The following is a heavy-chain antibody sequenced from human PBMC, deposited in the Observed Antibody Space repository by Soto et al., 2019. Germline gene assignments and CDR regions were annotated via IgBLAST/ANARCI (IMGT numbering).Heavy chain of an antibody. J-gene: IGHJ4*02. CDR1: GDSLSGYY. CDR2: IYYSGIT. CDR3: VRDKSASYSLDY. V-gene: IGHV4-59*01. Sequence: PSETLSLTCTVSGDSLSGYYWSWIRQPPGKGLEWIGYIYYSGITNYNPSLKSRVSISVDTSSNQFSLKLSSVTAADTAVYYCVRDKSASYSLDYWGQGILVT. D-gene: IGHD1-26*01.